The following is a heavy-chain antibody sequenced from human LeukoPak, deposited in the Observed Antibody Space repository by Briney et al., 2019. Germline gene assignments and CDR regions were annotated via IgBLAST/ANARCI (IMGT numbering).Heavy chain of an antibody. CDR1: GYTFTNYY. D-gene: IGHD1-26*01. J-gene: IGHJ4*02. CDR3: ARGERSGSFDY. CDR2: INPGVNST. Sequence: ASVKVSFKTSGYTFTNYYIHWVRQAPGQGLEWLGIINPGVNSTSYAQKFQGRVTMTRDTSTSTVYMDLSSLRSEDTAVYYCARGERSGSFDYWGQGTLVTVSS. V-gene: IGHV1-46*01.